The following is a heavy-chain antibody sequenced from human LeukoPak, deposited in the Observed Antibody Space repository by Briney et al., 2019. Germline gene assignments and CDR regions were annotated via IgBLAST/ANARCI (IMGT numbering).Heavy chain of an antibody. CDR3: ARDYDYVWGSYRYTPGGFQH. CDR2: INPSGGST. Sequence: GASVKVSCKASGYTFTSYYMHWVRQAPGQGLEWMGIINPSGGSTSYAQKFQGRVTMTRDTSTSTVYMELSSLRSEDTAVYYCARDYDYVWGSYRYTPGGFQHWAQGTLVTVSS. J-gene: IGHJ1*01. V-gene: IGHV1-46*01. D-gene: IGHD3-16*02. CDR1: GYTFTSYY.